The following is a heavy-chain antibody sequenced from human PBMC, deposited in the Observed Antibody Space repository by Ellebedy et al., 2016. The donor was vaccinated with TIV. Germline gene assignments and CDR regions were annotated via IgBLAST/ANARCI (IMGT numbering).Heavy chain of an antibody. D-gene: IGHD3-22*01. Sequence: GGSLRLSXAASGFTFRTYWMTWVRQAPGKGLEWVANIKEDGSEKNYVDSVKGRFTISRDNSKNTLYLQMNSLRAEDTAVYYCARGLYYYESSGPRNYGMDVWGQGTTVTVSS. CDR3: ARGLYYYESSGPRNYGMDV. V-gene: IGHV3-7*03. J-gene: IGHJ6*02. CDR1: GFTFRTYW. CDR2: IKEDGSEK.